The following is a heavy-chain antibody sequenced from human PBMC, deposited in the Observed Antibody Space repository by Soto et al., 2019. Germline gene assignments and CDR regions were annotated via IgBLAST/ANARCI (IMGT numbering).Heavy chain of an antibody. D-gene: IGHD3-22*01. Sequence: EVQLVESGGGLVQPGGSLRLSCAASGFTFSDHYMDWVRQAPGKGLEWVGRTRNKANSYTTEYAASVKGSFTISRTDSQTSLYLQMNRLKTEDTAVHYCARVFLRYSDSSGYSPGSRVRPYWYFDLWGRGTLVTVSS. V-gene: IGHV3-72*01. J-gene: IGHJ2*01. CDR2: TRNKANSYTT. CDR3: ARVFLRYSDSSGYSPGSRVRPYWYFDL. CDR1: GFTFSDHY.